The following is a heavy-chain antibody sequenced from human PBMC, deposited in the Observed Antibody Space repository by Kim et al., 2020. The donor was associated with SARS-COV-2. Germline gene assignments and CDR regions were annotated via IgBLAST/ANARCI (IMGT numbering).Heavy chain of an antibody. CDR2: IESSNGNT. CDR3: AKLTSGWFEDC. D-gene: IGHD6-19*01. J-gene: IGHJ4*02. CDR1: GFTFSNYA. V-gene: IGHV3-23*01. Sequence: GGSLRLSCAASGFTFSNYAMTWVRQAPGKGLEWVSAIESSNGNTYYADSVRGRFTISRDDSKNTLSLQMNSLRVEDTAVYYCAKLTSGWFEDCWGQGTLVTVSS.